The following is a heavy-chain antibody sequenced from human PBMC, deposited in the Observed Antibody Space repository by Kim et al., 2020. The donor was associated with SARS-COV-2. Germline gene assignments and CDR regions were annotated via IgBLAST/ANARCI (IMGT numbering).Heavy chain of an antibody. Sequence: GGSLRLSCAASGFTFTTYAMTWVRQAPGKGLEWVSLISADGGNTFCADSVKGLFTISRDNSKNTLYLQMNSLRAEDTAVYYCAKGVSGSSGSSPFDYWG. CDR2: ISADGGNT. D-gene: IGHD6-13*01. CDR1: GFTFTTYA. J-gene: IGHJ4*01. V-gene: IGHV3-23*01. CDR3: AKGVSGSSGSSPFDY.